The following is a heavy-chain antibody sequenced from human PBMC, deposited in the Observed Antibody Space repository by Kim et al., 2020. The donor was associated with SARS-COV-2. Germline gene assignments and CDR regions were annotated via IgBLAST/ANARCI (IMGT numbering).Heavy chain of an antibody. V-gene: IGHV1-69*05. D-gene: IGHD2-2*01. CDR1: GCTFHSFL. CDR2: INPSYGPP. J-gene: IGHJ4*01. CDR3: ASERAGVTVVEGISYYFD. Sequence: SVKVSCKASGCTFHSFLINWVRQAPGQGLEWVGGINPSYGPPNYSQKFQGRVTITTDESTSTAYMELSSLRSEDTAVYYCASERAGVTVVEGISYYFD.